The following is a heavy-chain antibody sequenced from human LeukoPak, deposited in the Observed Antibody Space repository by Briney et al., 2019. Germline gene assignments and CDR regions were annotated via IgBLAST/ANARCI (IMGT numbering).Heavy chain of an antibody. D-gene: IGHD3-3*01. CDR3: ARIRQIFGVDPYYFDY. J-gene: IGHJ4*02. V-gene: IGHV3-7*01. CDR1: GFTFSTYW. CDR2: IKQDGGEK. Sequence: GGSLRLSCAASGFTFSTYWMSWVRQAPGKGLEWVANIKQDGGEKFYVDSVKGRFTISRDNAKNSLYLQMNSLRAEDTAVYYCARIRQIFGVDPYYFDYWGQGTLVTVSS.